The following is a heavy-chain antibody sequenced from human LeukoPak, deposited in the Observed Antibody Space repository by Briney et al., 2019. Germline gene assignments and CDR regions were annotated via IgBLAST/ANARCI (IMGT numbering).Heavy chain of an antibody. J-gene: IGHJ4*02. V-gene: IGHV3-66*04. Sequence: AGGSLRLSCVASGIIVSSNYMSWVRQAPGKGLEWVSIIYSGGATFYADSVKGRFIISRENSKNTLWLQMNSLRAEDTAVYYCARLHYDVLTGPFDYWGQGTLVTVSS. CDR1: GIIVSSNY. CDR3: ARLHYDVLTGPFDY. CDR2: IYSGGAT. D-gene: IGHD3-9*01.